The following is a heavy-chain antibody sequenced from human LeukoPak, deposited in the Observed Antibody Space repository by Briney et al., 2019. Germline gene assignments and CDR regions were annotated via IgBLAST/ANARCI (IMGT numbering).Heavy chain of an antibody. D-gene: IGHD6-19*01. V-gene: IGHV1-24*01. J-gene: IGHJ4*02. Sequence: ASVKVSCKASGYTFTGYYMHWVRQAPGQGLEWMGGFDPEDGETIYAQKFQGRVTMTEDTSTDTAYMELSSLRSEDTAVYYCATDLRLPWYSSGWFLDYWGQGTLVTVSS. CDR1: GYTFTGYY. CDR3: ATDLRLPWYSSGWFLDY. CDR2: FDPEDGET.